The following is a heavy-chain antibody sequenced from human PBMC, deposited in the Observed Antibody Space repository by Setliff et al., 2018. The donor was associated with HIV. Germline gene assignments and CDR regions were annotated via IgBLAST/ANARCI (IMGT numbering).Heavy chain of an antibody. Sequence: SETLSLTCAVYGGSFSGYYWSWIRQPPGKGLEWIGEINHSGSTNYNPSLKSRVTISVDTSKNQFSLKLSSVTAADTAVYYCSRGPLDYYDSSGYLDAFDIWGQGTMVTVSS. D-gene: IGHD3-22*01. CDR1: GGSFSGYY. V-gene: IGHV4-34*01. CDR3: SRGPLDYYDSSGYLDAFDI. J-gene: IGHJ3*02. CDR2: INHSGST.